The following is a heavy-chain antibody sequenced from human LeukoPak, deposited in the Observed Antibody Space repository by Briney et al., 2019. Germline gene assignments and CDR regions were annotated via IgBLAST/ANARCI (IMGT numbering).Heavy chain of an antibody. J-gene: IGHJ4*02. D-gene: IGHD5-18*01. Sequence: SVKVSCKASGGTFSSYAISWVRQAPGQGLEWMGRIIPILGIANYAQKFQGRVTITADKSASTAYMELSSLRSEDTAVYYCATRDTATPYSNYWGQGTLVTVSS. CDR1: GGTFSSYA. CDR3: ATRDTATPYSNY. V-gene: IGHV1-69*04. CDR2: IIPILGIA.